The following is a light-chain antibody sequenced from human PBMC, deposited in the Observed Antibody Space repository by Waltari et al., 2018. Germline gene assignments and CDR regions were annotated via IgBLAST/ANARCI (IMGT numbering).Light chain of an antibody. CDR1: QSVSSIY. V-gene: IGKV3-20*01. Sequence: IVLTQSPDTLSFSPGEGATLSCRASQSVSSIYLAWYQQKPGQAPRLLIYGASSRATGIPDRFRGTGSGTDFTLTISRLEPEDFAVYYCQQYGGSPLYTFGQGTKLEIK. CDR2: GAS. J-gene: IGKJ2*01. CDR3: QQYGGSPLYT.